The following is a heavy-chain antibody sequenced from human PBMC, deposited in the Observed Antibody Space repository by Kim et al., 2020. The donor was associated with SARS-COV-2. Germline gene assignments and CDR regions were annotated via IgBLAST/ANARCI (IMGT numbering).Heavy chain of an antibody. CDR2: IWSDGSKE. V-gene: IGHV3-33*01. CDR3: ARDKGERYSDY. D-gene: IGHD3-16*01. Sequence: GGSLRLSCAASGLPFSASGMHWVRQAPGKGLEWVAMIWSDGSKEYYADSVNGRFTISRDNSKNTVYLQTNSLRAEDTAVYYCARDKGERYSDYWGQGTLVIVS. J-gene: IGHJ4*02. CDR1: GLPFSASG.